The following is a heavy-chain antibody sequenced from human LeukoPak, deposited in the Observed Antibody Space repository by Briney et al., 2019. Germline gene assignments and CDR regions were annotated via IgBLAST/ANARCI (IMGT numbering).Heavy chain of an antibody. J-gene: IGHJ4*02. CDR2: ISSSGSTI. CDR3: ARDNYDSSGYYFD. CDR1: GFTFSSYE. D-gene: IGHD3-22*01. V-gene: IGHV3-48*03. Sequence: GGSLRLSCAASGFTFSSYEMNWVRQAPGKGLEWVSYISSSGSTIYYADSVKGRFTISRDNAKNSLYLQMNSLRAEDTAVYYCARDNYDSSGYYFDWGQGTLVTVSS.